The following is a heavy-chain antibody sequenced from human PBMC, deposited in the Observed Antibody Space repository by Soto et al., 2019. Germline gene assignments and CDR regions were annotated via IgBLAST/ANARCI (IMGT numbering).Heavy chain of an antibody. CDR3: ARYSGKYQGPIDY. Sequence: ESGGGVVQPGRSLRLSCAASGFTFSHYGIHWVRQAPGKGLEWLAVILYDGSNKHYADSVKGRFTVSRDNSKNTLYLQMNSLRAEDTAVYFCARYSGKYQGPIDYWGQGTLVTVSS. D-gene: IGHD1-26*01. J-gene: IGHJ4*02. CDR1: GFTFSHYG. CDR2: ILYDGSNK. V-gene: IGHV3-30*03.